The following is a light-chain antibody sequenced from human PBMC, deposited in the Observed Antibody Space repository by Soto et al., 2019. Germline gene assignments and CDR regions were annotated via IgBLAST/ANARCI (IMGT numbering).Light chain of an antibody. CDR2: AAS. CDR1: QGISGW. CDR3: QHSNSYSEA. V-gene: IGKV1-5*01. Sequence: DIRMTQSPSSLSASLGERVTITWGASQGISGWLAWYQQKPGKAPKFLIYAASTLQSGVPSRFSGSGSGTEFTLTISSLQHDDFATYDGQHSNSYSEAFGQGTKVDIK. J-gene: IGKJ1*01.